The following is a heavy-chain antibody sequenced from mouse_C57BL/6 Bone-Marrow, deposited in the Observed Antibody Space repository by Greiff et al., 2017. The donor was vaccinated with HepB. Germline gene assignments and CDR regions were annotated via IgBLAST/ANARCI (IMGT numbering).Heavy chain of an antibody. CDR1: GYTFTSYW. CDR2: IDPSDSYT. J-gene: IGHJ2*01. V-gene: IGHV1-50*01. CDR3: ARSGYYDYDPVYFDY. Sequence: QVQLQQPGAELVKPGASVKLSCKASGYTFTSYWMQWVKQRPGQGLEWIGEIDPSDSYTNYNQKFKGKATLTVDTSSSTAYMQLSSLTSEDSAVYYGARSGYYDYDPVYFDYWGQGTTLTVSS. D-gene: IGHD2-4*01.